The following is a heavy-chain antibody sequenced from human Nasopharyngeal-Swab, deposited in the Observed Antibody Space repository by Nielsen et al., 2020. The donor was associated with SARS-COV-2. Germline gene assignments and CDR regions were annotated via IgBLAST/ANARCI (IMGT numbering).Heavy chain of an antibody. CDR2: ILDSGTT. J-gene: IGHJ5*02. CDR3: AASYGSGSFRSWFDP. V-gene: IGHV4-59*08. D-gene: IGHD3-10*01. Sequence: WIRQPPGKGLEWIGYILDSGTTTYNPSLKSRVTISIDTSKNHFSLEMTSVTAADTAIYYCAASYGSGSFRSWFDPWAREPWSPSPQ.